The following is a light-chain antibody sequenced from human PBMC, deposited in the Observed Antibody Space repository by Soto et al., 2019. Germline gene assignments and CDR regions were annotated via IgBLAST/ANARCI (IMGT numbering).Light chain of an antibody. CDR3: QSYDTNLSAWV. Sequence: QSVLTQPPSVSGAPGQGVTISCTGSSSNIGAGYDVHWYQHLPGTAPKLLIYGNNNRPSGVPDRFSGSKSGTSASLAITGLQAEDEADYYCQSYDTNLSAWVFGGGTKVTVL. J-gene: IGLJ3*02. V-gene: IGLV1-40*01. CDR1: SSNIGAGYD. CDR2: GNN.